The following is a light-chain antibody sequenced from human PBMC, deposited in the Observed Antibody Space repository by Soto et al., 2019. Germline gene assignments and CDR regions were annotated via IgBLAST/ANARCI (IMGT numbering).Light chain of an antibody. V-gene: IGKV1-5*03. CDR1: QSIGRW. CDR2: KAS. CDR3: QHYNSYSA. Sequence: IQMTQSPSTLSSSVGDRVTITCRASQSIGRWLAWYQQKPGKAPRLLIYKASDLETGVPSRFSGSGSGTEFTLTISSLQPDDFATYYCQHYNSYSAFGGGTKVDIK. J-gene: IGKJ4*01.